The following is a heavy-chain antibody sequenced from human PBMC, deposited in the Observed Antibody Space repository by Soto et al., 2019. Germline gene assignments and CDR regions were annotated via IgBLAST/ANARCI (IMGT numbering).Heavy chain of an antibody. CDR3: ARDIAAPGFYYYYGMDV. V-gene: IGHV1-69*06. J-gene: IGHJ6*02. CDR2: IIPIFGTA. Sequence: SVKVSCKASGGTFSSYAISWVRQAPGQGLEWMGGIIPIFGTANYAQKFQGRVTITADKSTSTAYMELSSLRSEDTAVYYCARDIAAPGFYYYYGMDVWGQGTTVTVSS. D-gene: IGHD6-6*01. CDR1: GGTFSSYA.